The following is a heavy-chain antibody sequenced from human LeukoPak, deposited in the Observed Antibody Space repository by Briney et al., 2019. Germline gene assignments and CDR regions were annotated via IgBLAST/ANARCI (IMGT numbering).Heavy chain of an antibody. CDR3: VRDLHWGGFDV. CDR2: ISSSGRTI. Sequence: GGSLRLSCAASGFIFSSYSMTWVRQAPGKGLEWVSYISSSGRTIYYADSVMGRYSISRDNPKSTVSLQMSSLRAEDTALYYCVRDLHWGGFDVWGQGTMVTVSS. J-gene: IGHJ3*01. D-gene: IGHD7-27*01. CDR1: GFIFSSYS. V-gene: IGHV3-48*01.